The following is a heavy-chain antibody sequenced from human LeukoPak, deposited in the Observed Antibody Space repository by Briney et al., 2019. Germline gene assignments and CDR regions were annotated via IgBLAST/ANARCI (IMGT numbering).Heavy chain of an antibody. J-gene: IGHJ4*02. CDR2: ISSSSSYI. D-gene: IGHD3-10*01. CDR3: AREPRRAAMVRGVIDY. Sequence: GGSLRLSCAASGFTFSSYSMNWVRQAPGKGLEWVSSISSSSSYIYYADSVKGRFTISRDNAKNSLYLQMNSLRAEDTAVYYCAREPRRAAMVRGVIDYWGQGTLVTVSS. CDR1: GFTFSSYS. V-gene: IGHV3-21*01.